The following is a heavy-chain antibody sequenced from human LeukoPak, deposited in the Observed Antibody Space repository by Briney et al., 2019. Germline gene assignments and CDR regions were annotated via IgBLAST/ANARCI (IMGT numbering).Heavy chain of an antibody. J-gene: IGHJ4*02. CDR3: ARDPGAANYYDSSAQAAFDY. CDR2: IIPILGIA. Sequence: SVKVSCKASGYTFTTYAISWVRQAPGQGLEWMGRIIPILGIANYAQKFQGRVTITADKSTSTAYMELSSLRSEDTAVYYCARDPGAANYYDSSAQAAFDYWGQGTLVTVSS. V-gene: IGHV1-69*04. CDR1: GYTFTTYA. D-gene: IGHD3-22*01.